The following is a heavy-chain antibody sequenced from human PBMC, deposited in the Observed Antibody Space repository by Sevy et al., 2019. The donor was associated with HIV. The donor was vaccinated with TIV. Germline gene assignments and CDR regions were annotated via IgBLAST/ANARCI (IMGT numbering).Heavy chain of an antibody. D-gene: IGHD3-22*01. V-gene: IGHV3-48*03. CDR1: GFTLSSYE. J-gene: IGHJ4*02. Sequence: GGSLRLSCAASGFTLSSYEMNWVRQAPGKGLEWVSYISSDGTTIYYADSVKGRFTISRDNAQNSVSLQMNSLRAEDTAVYYCARDLDDNSGYYYGAIDYWGQGTLVTVSS. CDR3: ARDLDDNSGYYYGAIDY. CDR2: ISSDGTTI.